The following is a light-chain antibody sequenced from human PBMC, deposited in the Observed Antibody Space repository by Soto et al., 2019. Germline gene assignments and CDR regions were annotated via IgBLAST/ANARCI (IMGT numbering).Light chain of an antibody. CDR1: QSVNSN. Sequence: EVVMSQSRVTLSVSQGERATLPCRASQSVNSNLAWYQQNLGQAPRLLIYSASNRATGIPARFSGSGSGTEFTLTISSLQSEDFAVYYCQQYNNWLRTFGQGTKVDIK. J-gene: IGKJ1*01. V-gene: IGKV3D-15*01. CDR3: QQYNNWLRT. CDR2: SAS.